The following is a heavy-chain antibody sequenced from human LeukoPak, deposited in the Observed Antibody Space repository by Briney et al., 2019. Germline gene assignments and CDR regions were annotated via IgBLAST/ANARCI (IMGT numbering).Heavy chain of an antibody. CDR1: GFTFSSYA. D-gene: IGHD5-18*01. CDR2: ISSNGGST. Sequence: GGSLRLSCAASGFTFSSYAMHWVRQAPGKGLEYVSAISSNGGSTSYANSVKGRFTISRDNSKNTLYLQMGSLRAEDTAVYYCARAVDTALVANYFDYWGQGTLVTVSS. CDR3: ARAVDTALVANYFDY. J-gene: IGHJ4*02. V-gene: IGHV3-64*01.